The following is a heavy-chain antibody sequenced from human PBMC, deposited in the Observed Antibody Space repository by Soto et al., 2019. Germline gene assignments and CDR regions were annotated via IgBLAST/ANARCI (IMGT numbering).Heavy chain of an antibody. CDR1: GFTFSSYA. V-gene: IGHV3-30-3*01. J-gene: IGHJ4*02. D-gene: IGHD6-19*01. CDR3: AGDVQWLVFDY. CDR2: ISYDGSNK. Sequence: QVQLVESGGGVVQPGRSLRLSCAASGFTFSSYAMHWVRQAPGKGLEWVAVISYDGSNKYYADSVKGRFTISRDNSKNTLYLQMNSLRAEDTAVYYCAGDVQWLVFDYWGQGTLVTVSS.